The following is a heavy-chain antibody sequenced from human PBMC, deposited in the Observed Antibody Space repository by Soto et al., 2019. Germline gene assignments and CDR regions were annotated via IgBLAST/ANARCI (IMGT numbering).Heavy chain of an antibody. CDR3: ARDGYYDSSGPVDS. Sequence: ASVKASCKASGYTFTSYGISWVRQSPGQGLEWMGGISPYFGNANYAQKFQGRVTMTADESTSTAYMELSSLRSEDTAVYYCARDGYYDSSGPVDSWGQGTLVTVSS. CDR2: ISPYFGNA. CDR1: GYTFTSYG. V-gene: IGHV1-18*01. D-gene: IGHD3-22*01. J-gene: IGHJ4*02.